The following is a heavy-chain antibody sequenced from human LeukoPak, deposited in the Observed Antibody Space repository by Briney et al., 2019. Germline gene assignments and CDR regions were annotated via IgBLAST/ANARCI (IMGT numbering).Heavy chain of an antibody. V-gene: IGHV3-23*01. CDR3: AKDDFNYGYDY. D-gene: IGHD3-16*01. Sequence: PGGSLRLSCAASGFTLNNYAMSWVRQVPGKGLEWVSSISGGAENTYYADSVKGRLTISRDNAKNTLYLQMNSLGAEDTAVYYCAKDDFNYGYDYWGQGTLVTVSS. J-gene: IGHJ4*02. CDR2: ISGGAENT. CDR1: GFTLNNYA.